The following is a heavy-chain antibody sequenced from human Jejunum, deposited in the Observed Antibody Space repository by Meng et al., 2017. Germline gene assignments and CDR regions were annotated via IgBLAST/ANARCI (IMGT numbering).Heavy chain of an antibody. V-gene: IGHV4-34*01. Sequence: QVHLRQWGAGLLKPSETLSLTCGVYGGSFNSYFWNWIRQPPGKGLEWIGEINQNGRTNYNPSLESRVTMSMDKSKKEFSLRLASVTAADTALYYCVRGRDPMVVGELDPWGQGTLVTVSS. CDR1: GGSFNSYF. CDR3: VRGRDPMVVGELDP. D-gene: IGHD2-15*01. J-gene: IGHJ5*02. CDR2: INQNGRT.